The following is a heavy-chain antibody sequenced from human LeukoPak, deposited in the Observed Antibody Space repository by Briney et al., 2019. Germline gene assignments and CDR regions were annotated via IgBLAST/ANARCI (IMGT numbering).Heavy chain of an antibody. D-gene: IGHD3-10*01. V-gene: IGHV1-24*01. CDR1: GYTLTELS. CDR3: AREFHGSGTYYNENTFDI. J-gene: IGHJ3*02. Sequence: GASVTVSCKVSGYTLTELSMHWVRQAPGKGLEWMGGFDPEDGETIYAQKFQGRVTMTEDTSTDTAYMELSSLRSEDTAVYYCAREFHGSGTYYNENTFDIWGPGTMVTVSS. CDR2: FDPEDGET.